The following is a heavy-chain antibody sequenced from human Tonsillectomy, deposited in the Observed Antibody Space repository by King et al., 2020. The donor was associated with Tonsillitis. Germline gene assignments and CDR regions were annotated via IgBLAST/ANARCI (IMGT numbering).Heavy chain of an antibody. J-gene: IGHJ5*02. CDR3: ASISEGHDHGTCTHNASNCFDP. Sequence: VQLQQWGAGLLKPSETLSLTCAVYGGSFSDYYWTWIRQPPGKGLEWIGETNHSGSTNYNPSLKSRVTISVDTSKNQFSLKVNSVTAADTAVYYCASISEGHDHGTCTHNASNCFDPWGQGTLVTVSS. D-gene: IGHD4/OR15-4a*01. CDR2: TNHSGST. CDR1: GGSFSDYY. V-gene: IGHV4-34*01.